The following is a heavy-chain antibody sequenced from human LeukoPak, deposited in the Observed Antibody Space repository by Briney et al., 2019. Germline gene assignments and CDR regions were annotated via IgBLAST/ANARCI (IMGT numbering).Heavy chain of an antibody. CDR2: IYHSGST. V-gene: IGHV4-38-2*01. CDR1: GYSISSGYY. Sequence: SETLSLTCAVSGYSISSGYYWGWIRQPPGKGLEWIGSIYHSGSTYYNPSLKSRVTISVDTSKNQFSLKLSSVTAADTAVYYCVVNLWFGDPRFSMDVWGKGTTVTVSS. CDR3: VVNLWFGDPRFSMDV. J-gene: IGHJ6*04. D-gene: IGHD3-10*01.